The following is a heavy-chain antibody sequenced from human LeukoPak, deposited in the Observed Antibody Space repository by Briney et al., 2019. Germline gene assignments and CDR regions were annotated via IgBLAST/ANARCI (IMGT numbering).Heavy chain of an antibody. V-gene: IGHV4-39*07. CDR1: GGSISSSSHY. Sequence: SETLSLTCTVSGGSISSSSHYWSWIRQPPGKGLEWIASINYSGSTSYNPSLRSRVSMSVDTSKNQFSLKLSSVTAVDTAVYYCARMGYSGSYYFDYWGQGTLVTVSS. J-gene: IGHJ4*02. D-gene: IGHD1-26*01. CDR3: ARMGYSGSYYFDY. CDR2: INYSGST.